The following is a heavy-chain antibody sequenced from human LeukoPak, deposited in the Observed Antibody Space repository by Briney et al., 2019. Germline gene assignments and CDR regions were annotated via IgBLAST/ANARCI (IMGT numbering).Heavy chain of an antibody. CDR1: GYTFTSYY. V-gene: IGHV1-46*01. CDR2: INPSGGST. D-gene: IGHD2-2*01. Sequence: GGSVKVSCKASGYTFTSYYMHWVRQAPGQGLEWVGIINPSGGSTSYAQKFQGGVTMTRDTSTSTVYMELSSLRSEDTAVYYCSSCSSTSCTDYWGQGTLVTVSS. CDR3: SSCSSTSCTDY. J-gene: IGHJ4*02.